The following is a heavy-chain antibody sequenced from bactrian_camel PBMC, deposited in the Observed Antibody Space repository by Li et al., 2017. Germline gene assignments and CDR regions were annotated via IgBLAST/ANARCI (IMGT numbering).Heavy chain of an antibody. D-gene: IGHD2*01. CDR2: IYADGSET. Sequence: VQLVESGGGLVQPGGSLKLSCVGSGFTFSDYYMSWVRQAPGEHLQWVASIYADGSETQYHWSVKGRFTISRDNAKNTVYHQMNNLQPEDTARYYCAKGFYSTADSLGHKVRGQGTQVTVS. J-gene: IGHJ4*01. CDR1: GFTFSDYY. V-gene: IGHV3S6*01.